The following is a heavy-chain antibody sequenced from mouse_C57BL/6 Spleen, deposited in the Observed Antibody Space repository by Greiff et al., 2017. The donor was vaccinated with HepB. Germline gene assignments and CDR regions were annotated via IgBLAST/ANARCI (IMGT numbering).Heavy chain of an antibody. CDR2: IWSGGST. Sequence: VKLKQSGPGLVQPSQSLSITCTVSGFSLTSYGVHWVRQSPGKGLEWLGVIWSGGSTDYNAAFISRLSISKDNSKSQVFFKMNSLQADDTAIYYCARIYYDYDDWYFDVWGTGTTVTVSS. J-gene: IGHJ1*03. D-gene: IGHD2-4*01. CDR1: GFSLTSYG. V-gene: IGHV2-2*01. CDR3: ARIYYDYDDWYFDV.